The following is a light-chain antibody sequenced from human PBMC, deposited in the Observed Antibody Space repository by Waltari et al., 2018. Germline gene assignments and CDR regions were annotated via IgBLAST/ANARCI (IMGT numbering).Light chain of an antibody. V-gene: IGKV3-20*01. J-gene: IGKJ2*02. CDR1: QSVSSSY. CDR2: GAS. Sequence: EIVLTQSPGTLSLSPGERATLSCRASQSVSSSYLAWYQQKPGQAPRLLIYGASSRATGIPDRCSGSGSGTDFTLTISRLEPEDFAVYYCQQYGSSPRGTFGQGTKLEIK. CDR3: QQYGSSPRGT.